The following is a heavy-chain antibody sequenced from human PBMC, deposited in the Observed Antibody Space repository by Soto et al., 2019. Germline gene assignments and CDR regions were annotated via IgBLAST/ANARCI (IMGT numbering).Heavy chain of an antibody. Sequence: GGSLRLSCAASGFTFSSYSMNWVRQAPGKGLEWVSSISSSSSYIYYADSVKGRFTISRDNAKNSLYLQMNSLRAEDTAVYYCAGDVKAAITIFGVVSPTAVDYWGQGTLVTVSS. CDR3: AGDVKAAITIFGVVSPTAVDY. V-gene: IGHV3-21*01. CDR2: ISSSSSYI. CDR1: GFTFSSYS. D-gene: IGHD3-3*01. J-gene: IGHJ4*02.